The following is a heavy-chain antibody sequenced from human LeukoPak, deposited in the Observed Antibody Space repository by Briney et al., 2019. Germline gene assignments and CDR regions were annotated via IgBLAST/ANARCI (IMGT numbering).Heavy chain of an antibody. V-gene: IGHV3-23*01. CDR1: GFTFSSYA. CDR2: ISGSGGST. D-gene: IGHD6-13*01. CDR3: ARDGSGYSSSWYPFDY. Sequence: GGSLRLFCAASGFTFSSYAMSWVRQAPGKGLEWVSAISGSGGSTYYADSVKGRFTISRDNSKNTLYLQMNSLRAEDTAVYYCARDGSGYSSSWYPFDYWGQGTLVTVSS. J-gene: IGHJ4*02.